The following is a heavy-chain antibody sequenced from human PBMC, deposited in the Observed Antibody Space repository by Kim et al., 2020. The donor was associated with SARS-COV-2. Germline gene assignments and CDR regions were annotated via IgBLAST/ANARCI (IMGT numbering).Heavy chain of an antibody. J-gene: IGHJ6*03. CDR1: GFTFSSYG. D-gene: IGHD1-26*01. V-gene: IGHV3-30*18. CDR3: AKDKKVGAKLRYYYMDV. Sequence: GGSLRLSCAASGFTFSSYGMHWVRQAPGKGLEWVAVISYDGSNKYYADSVKGRFTISRDNSKNTLYLQMNSLRAEDTAVYYCAKDKKVGAKLRYYYMDV. CDR2: ISYDGSNK.